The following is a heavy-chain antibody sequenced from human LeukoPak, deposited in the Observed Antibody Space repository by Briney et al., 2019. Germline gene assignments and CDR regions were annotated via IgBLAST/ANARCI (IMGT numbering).Heavy chain of an antibody. CDR1: GGSFSNFY. CDR2: INHSGST. Sequence: PSETLSLTCAVYGGSFSNFYWSWVRQPPGKGLEWIGEINHSGSTNYNPSLKSRVTISVDTSKNQFSLKLSSVTAADTAVYYCARRDYYGSGSIDYWGQGTPVTVSS. J-gene: IGHJ4*02. CDR3: ARRDYYGSGSIDY. D-gene: IGHD3-10*01. V-gene: IGHV4-34*01.